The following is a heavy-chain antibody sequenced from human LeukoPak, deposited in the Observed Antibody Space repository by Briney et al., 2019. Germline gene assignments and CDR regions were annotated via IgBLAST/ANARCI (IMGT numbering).Heavy chain of an antibody. CDR3: ARLDSHGSDDY. J-gene: IGHJ4*02. CDR1: GGSISSGSYY. D-gene: IGHD2-21*01. CDR2: IYTSGST. Sequence: SETLSLTCTVSGGSISSGSYYWSWIRQPAGKGLVWIGRIYTSGSTNYNPSLKSRVTISVDTSKNQFSLKLSSVTAADTAVYYCARLDSHGSDDYWSQGILVTVSS. V-gene: IGHV4-61*02.